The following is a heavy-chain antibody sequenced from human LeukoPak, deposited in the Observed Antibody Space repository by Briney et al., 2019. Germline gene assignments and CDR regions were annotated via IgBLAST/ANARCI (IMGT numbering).Heavy chain of an antibody. J-gene: IGHJ4*02. D-gene: IGHD3-16*01. V-gene: IGHV3-48*04. CDR2: VSGSGSTV. CDR1: GFTFGDHI. CDR3: ARDGFGTGSN. Sequence: GGSLGLSCAASGFTFGDHIMNWVRQLPGKRLEWVAYVSGSGSTVYYADSVKGRFIISRDNAKNSLYLQMNTLRADDTAVYYCARDGFGTGSNWGQGTLVTVSS.